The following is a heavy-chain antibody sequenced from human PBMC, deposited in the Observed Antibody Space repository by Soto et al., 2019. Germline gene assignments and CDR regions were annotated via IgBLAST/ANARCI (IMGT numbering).Heavy chain of an antibody. D-gene: IGHD3-10*01. CDR3: ARGGSGTYLLDY. J-gene: IGHJ4*02. V-gene: IGHV3-74*01. CDR1: GFTFSSHW. Sequence: EVQLVESGGGLVQPGGSMRLSCAASGFTFSSHWLHWVRQAQGKGLVWVSRINSDGSSTNYADSVKGQFTISRDNAKNTVYLQVNSLRAEDTAVYYCARGGSGTYLLDYWGQGTLVTVAS. CDR2: INSDGSST.